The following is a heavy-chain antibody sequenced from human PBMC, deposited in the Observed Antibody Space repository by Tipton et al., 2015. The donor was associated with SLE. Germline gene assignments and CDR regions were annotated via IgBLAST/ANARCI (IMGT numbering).Heavy chain of an antibody. Sequence: QSGAEVKKTGTSVKVSCKASGFTVTTSTVQWVRQARGQRLEWIGWIVVGSGDTNYPQKFQERVTITRDMSTSTVYMELSSLRSEDTAVYFCAADRVDLRIFGVVKSLDYWGQGTLVTVSS. J-gene: IGHJ4*02. D-gene: IGHD3-3*01. CDR1: GFTVTTST. CDR2: IVVGSGDT. V-gene: IGHV1-58*01. CDR3: AADRVDLRIFGVVKSLDY.